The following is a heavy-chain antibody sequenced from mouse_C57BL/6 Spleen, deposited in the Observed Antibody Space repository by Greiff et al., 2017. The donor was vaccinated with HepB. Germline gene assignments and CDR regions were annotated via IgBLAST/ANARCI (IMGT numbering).Heavy chain of an antibody. D-gene: IGHD4-1*01. CDR1: GYTFTDYE. V-gene: IGHV1-15*01. Sequence: VQLQQSGAELVRPGASVTLSCKASGYTFTDYEMHWVKQTPVHGLEWIGAIDPETGGTAYNQKFKGKAILTADKSSSTAYMELRSLTSEDSAVYDCTRGEELRRVSFAYWGQGTLVTVSA. J-gene: IGHJ3*01. CDR2: IDPETGGT. CDR3: TRGEELRRVSFAY.